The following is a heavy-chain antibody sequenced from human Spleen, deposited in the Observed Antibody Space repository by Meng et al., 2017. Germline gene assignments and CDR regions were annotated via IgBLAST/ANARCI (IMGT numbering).Heavy chain of an antibody. CDR3: ARGRGYSGYRREHNDY. CDR1: GGSISSSSYY. J-gene: IGHJ4*02. D-gene: IGHD5-12*01. V-gene: IGHV4-39*07. Sequence: SETLSLTCTVSGGSISSSSYYWGWIRQPPGKGLEWIGSIYYSGSTYYNPSLKSRVTISVDTSKNQFSLKLSSVTAADTAVYYCARGRGYSGYRREHNDYWGQGTLVTVSS. CDR2: IYYSGST.